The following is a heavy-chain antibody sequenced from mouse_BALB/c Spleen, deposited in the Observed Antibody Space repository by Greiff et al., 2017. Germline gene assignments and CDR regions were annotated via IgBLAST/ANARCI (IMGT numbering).Heavy chain of an antibody. V-gene: IGHV5-17*02. CDR3: ARDYGSSYWFAY. CDR2: ISSGSSTI. J-gene: IGHJ3*01. Sequence: EVQLVESGGGLVQPGGSRKLSCAASGFTFSSFGMHWVRQAPEKGLEWVAYISSGSSTIYYADTMKGRFTISRDNPKNTLFLLMTSLRSEDTAMYYCARDYGSSYWFAYWGQGTLVTVSA. CDR1: GFTFSSFG. D-gene: IGHD1-1*01.